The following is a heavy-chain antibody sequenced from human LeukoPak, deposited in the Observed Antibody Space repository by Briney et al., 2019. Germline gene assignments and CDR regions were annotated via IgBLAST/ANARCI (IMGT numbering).Heavy chain of an antibody. CDR3: AKDIGYGSGSYSSYWYGMDV. CDR1: GFTFDDYA. J-gene: IGHJ6*02. CDR2: ISWNSGSI. D-gene: IGHD3-10*01. Sequence: GRSLRLTCAASGFTFDDYAMHWVRQAPGKGLEWVSGISWNSGSIGYADSVKGRFTISRDNAKNSLYLQMNSLRAEDTALYYCAKDIGYGSGSYSSYWYGMDVWGQGTTVTVSS. V-gene: IGHV3-9*01.